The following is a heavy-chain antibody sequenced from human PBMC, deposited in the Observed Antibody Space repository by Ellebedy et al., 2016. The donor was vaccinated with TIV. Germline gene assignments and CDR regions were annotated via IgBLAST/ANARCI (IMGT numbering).Heavy chain of an antibody. CDR1: GFTFSSYG. J-gene: IGHJ6*02. V-gene: IGHV3-30*18. CDR3: AKDLASDV. CDR2: ISYDGSNK. Sequence: GGSLRLSXAASGFTFSSYGMHWVRQAPGKGLEWVTVISYDGSNKYYADSVKGRFTISRDNSKNTLYLQMNSLRAEDTAVYYCAKDLASDVWGQGTTVTVSS.